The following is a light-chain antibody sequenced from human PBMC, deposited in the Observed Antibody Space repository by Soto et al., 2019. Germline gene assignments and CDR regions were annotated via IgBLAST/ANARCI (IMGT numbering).Light chain of an antibody. J-gene: IGLJ2*01. Sequence: QSVLTQPPSASGTPGQRVTISCSGSSSNIGSNTVNWYQQLPGTAPKLLIYSNNQRPSGVPARFSGSKSDTSASLAISGLQSEDEADYYCATWDDSLTGVQFGGGTKLTVL. V-gene: IGLV1-44*01. CDR1: SSNIGSNT. CDR3: ATWDDSLTGVQ. CDR2: SNN.